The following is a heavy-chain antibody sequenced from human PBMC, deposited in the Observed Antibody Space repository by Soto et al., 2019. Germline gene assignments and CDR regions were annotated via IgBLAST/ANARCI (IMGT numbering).Heavy chain of an antibody. V-gene: IGHV1-3*01. J-gene: IGHJ3*02. CDR1: GYTFTSYA. CDR2: INAGNGNT. D-gene: IGHD3-3*01. Sequence: QVQLVQSGAEVKKPGASVKVSCKASGYTFTSYAMHWVRQAPGQRLEWMGWINAGNGNTKYSQKFQGRVTITRDTSASTAYMELSSLRSEDTAVYYCAREPTLRFLEWFDAFDIWGQGTMVTVSS. CDR3: AREPTLRFLEWFDAFDI.